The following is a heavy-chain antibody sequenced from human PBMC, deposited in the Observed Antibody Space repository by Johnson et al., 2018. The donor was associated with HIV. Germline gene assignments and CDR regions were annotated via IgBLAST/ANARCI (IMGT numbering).Heavy chain of an antibody. CDR3: ARRCSSSSCSHGAFDI. CDR2: ISYDGCT. CDR1: GFTFSSYA. D-gene: IGHD2-2*01. Sequence: VQLVESGGGVVQPGRSLRLSCAASGFTFSSYAMHWVRQAPGKGLEWVAVISYDGCTYYADSVKGRCTISSDGSKNTLFLQMNSRRAEDTAVYYCARRCSSSSCSHGAFDIWGQGTVVTVSS. V-gene: IGHV3-30*14. J-gene: IGHJ3*02.